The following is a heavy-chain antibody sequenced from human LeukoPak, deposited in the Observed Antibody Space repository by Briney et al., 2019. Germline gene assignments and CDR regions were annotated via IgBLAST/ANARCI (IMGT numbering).Heavy chain of an antibody. CDR2: LYTGGST. CDR3: AEGPWADS. CDR1: GVSISTYY. V-gene: IGHV4-4*07. D-gene: IGHD1-26*01. Sequence: SETLSLTCTVSGVSISTYYWSWIRQPAGKGLEWIGRLYTGGSTNYNPSLKSRVTMSVDTSKNQFSLKLSSVTAADTAVYYCAEGPWADSWGQGTLVTVSS. J-gene: IGHJ4*02.